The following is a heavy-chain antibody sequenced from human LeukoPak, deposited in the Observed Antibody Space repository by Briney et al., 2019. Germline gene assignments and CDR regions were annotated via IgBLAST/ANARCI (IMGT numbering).Heavy chain of an antibody. CDR3: ARAAPHDHGSGSYHDY. J-gene: IGHJ4*02. Sequence: SETPSLTCTVSGGSSCTSSCYWGWIRQPPGGGLWRIGSISYSGSTYYNPSLKSRVTISVDTSKNQFSLKPSSVTAADTAVYYCARAAPHDHGSGSYHDYWGQGTLVTVSS. D-gene: IGHD3-10*01. CDR1: GGSSCTSSCY. V-gene: IGHV4-39*07. CDR2: ISYSGST.